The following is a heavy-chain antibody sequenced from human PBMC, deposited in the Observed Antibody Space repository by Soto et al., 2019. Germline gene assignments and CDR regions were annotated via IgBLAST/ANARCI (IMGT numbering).Heavy chain of an antibody. CDR2: IYHSGST. J-gene: IGHJ4*02. V-gene: IGHV4-4*02. D-gene: IGHD3-10*01. Sequence: SETLSLTCAVSGGSISSSNWWSWVRQPPGKGLEWIGEIYHSGSTNYNPSLKSRVTISVDKSKNQFSLKLSSVTAADTAVYYCARDFPTYGSGRKTWAYYFDYCGQGTLVTVSS. CDR3: ARDFPTYGSGRKTWAYYFDY. CDR1: GGSISSSNW.